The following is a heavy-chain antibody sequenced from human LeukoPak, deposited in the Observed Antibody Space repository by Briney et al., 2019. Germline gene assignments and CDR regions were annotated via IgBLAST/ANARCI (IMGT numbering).Heavy chain of an antibody. J-gene: IGHJ4*02. CDR1: GFTLRSYD. CDR3: AKEYSGYDFDY. CDR2: TSGSGVNS. V-gene: IGHV3-23*01. D-gene: IGHD5-12*01. Sequence: GGSLRLSCAASGFTLRSYDMSRVRQAPGKGLEWVAATSGSGVNSYYADSVRGRFTISRDNSQNTLYLQMDSLRAEDTALYYCAKEYSGYDFDYWGQGTLVTVSS.